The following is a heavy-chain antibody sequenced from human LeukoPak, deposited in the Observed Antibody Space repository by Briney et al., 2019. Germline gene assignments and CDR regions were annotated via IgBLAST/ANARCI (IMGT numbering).Heavy chain of an antibody. CDR2: IYYSGST. D-gene: IGHD3-10*01. V-gene: IGHV4-59*08. Sequence: SETLSLTCTVSGGSISSYYRSWIRQPPGKGLEWIGYIYYSGSTNYNPSLKSRVTISVDTSKNQFSLKQSSVTAADTAVYYCARMWYYGSGSYIHAFDIWGQGTMVTVSS. CDR1: GGSISSYY. J-gene: IGHJ3*02. CDR3: ARMWYYGSGSYIHAFDI.